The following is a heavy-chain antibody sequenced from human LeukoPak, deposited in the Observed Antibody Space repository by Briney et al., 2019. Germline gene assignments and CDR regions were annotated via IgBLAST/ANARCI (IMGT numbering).Heavy chain of an antibody. V-gene: IGHV1-18*04. Sequence: ASVKVSCKTSGYTFTDYYMHWVRQAPGQGLEWMGWISAYNGDTNCAQKLQGRVTMTTDTSTSTAYMELRTLRSDDTAVYYCAVRNRSSWSPFDFWGQGTLVTVSS. J-gene: IGHJ4*02. CDR2: ISAYNGDT. CDR1: GYTFTDYY. D-gene: IGHD6-13*01. CDR3: AVRNRSSWSPFDF.